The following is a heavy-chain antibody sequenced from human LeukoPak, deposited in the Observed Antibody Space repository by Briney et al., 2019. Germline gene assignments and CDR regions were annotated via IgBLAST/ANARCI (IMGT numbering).Heavy chain of an antibody. CDR3: ARDRLGYYPDY. CDR2: IKQDRGEK. CDR1: GFTFSNYW. D-gene: IGHD3-22*01. Sequence: GGSLRLSCAASGFTFSNYWMSWVRQAPGKGLEWVANIKQDRGEKYYVDSVKGRFTISRDNAKNSLYLQMNSLRAEDTALYYCARDRLGYYPDYWGQGTLVTVSS. J-gene: IGHJ4*02. V-gene: IGHV3-7*03.